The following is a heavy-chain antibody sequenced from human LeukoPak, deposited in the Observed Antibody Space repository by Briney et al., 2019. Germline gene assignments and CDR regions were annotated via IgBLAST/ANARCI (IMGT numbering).Heavy chain of an antibody. J-gene: IGHJ4*02. V-gene: IGHV3-30*02. Sequence: GGSLRLSCAASGFTFSLYGMHWVRQSPGKGREWVAFIRYDGSNKYYADSVKGRFTISRDNAKSTLYLQMNSLRAEDTAVYYCMTGLGGDAAIPGIDDNLGQGTLVTVSS. CDR1: GFTFSLYG. CDR3: MTGLGGDAAIPGIDDN. D-gene: IGHD3-9*01. CDR2: IRYDGSNK.